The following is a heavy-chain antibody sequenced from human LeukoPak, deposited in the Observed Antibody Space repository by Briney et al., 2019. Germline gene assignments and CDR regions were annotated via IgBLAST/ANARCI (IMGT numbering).Heavy chain of an antibody. CDR2: INHSGST. Sequence: PSETLSLTCAVYGGSFSGYYWSWIRQPPGKGGEWIGEINHSGSTNYNPSLKSRVTISVDTSKNQFSLKLSFVTAADTAVYYCAREKYCSGGSCLDYWGQGTLVTVSS. CDR3: AREKYCSGGSCLDY. J-gene: IGHJ4*02. V-gene: IGHV4-34*01. CDR1: GGSFSGYY. D-gene: IGHD2-15*01.